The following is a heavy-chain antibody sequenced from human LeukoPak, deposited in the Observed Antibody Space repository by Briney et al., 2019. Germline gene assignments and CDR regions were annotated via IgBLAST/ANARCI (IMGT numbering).Heavy chain of an antibody. D-gene: IGHD3-10*01. Sequence: ASVKVSCKASGYTFTGYYMHWVRQAPGQGLEWMGWINPNSGGTNYAQKFQGRVTMTRDTSISTAYMELSRLRSDDTAVYYCARGAGSGKYWAVYYYYYYYMDVWGKGTTVTISS. CDR3: ARGAGSGKYWAVYYYYYYYMDV. CDR2: INPNSGGT. CDR1: GYTFTGYY. V-gene: IGHV1-2*02. J-gene: IGHJ6*03.